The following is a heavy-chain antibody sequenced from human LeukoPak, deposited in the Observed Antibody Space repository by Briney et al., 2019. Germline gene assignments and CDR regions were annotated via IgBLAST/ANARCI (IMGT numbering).Heavy chain of an antibody. CDR1: GGSISSSSYY. V-gene: IGHV4-39*07. CDR3: ARDGTRAYDYVWGSNFDY. D-gene: IGHD3-16*01. CDR2: IYYSGST. J-gene: IGHJ4*02. Sequence: SETLSLTCTVSGGSISSSSYYWGWIRQPPGKGLEWIGSIYYSGSTYYNPSLKSRVTISVDTSKNQFSLKLSSVTAADTAVYYCARDGTRAYDYVWGSNFDYWGQGTLVTVSS.